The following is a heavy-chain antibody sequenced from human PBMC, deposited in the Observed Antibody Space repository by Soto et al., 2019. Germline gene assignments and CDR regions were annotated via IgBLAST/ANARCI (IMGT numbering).Heavy chain of an antibody. CDR2: ISSSSSYI. CDR3: ARDRPYYYDSSGFDY. D-gene: IGHD3-22*01. CDR1: GFTFSSYS. J-gene: IGHJ4*02. Sequence: GGSLRLSCAASGFTFSSYSMNWVRQAPGKGLEWVSSISSSSSYIYYADSVKGRFTISRDNAKNSLYLQMNSLRAEDTAVYYCARDRPYYYDSSGFDYGGQGTLVTV. V-gene: IGHV3-21*01.